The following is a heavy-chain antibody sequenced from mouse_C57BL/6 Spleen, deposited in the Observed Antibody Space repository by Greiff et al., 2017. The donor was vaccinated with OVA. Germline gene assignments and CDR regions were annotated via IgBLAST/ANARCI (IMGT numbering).Heavy chain of an antibody. Sequence: EVQLVESGPGLVKPSQSLSLTCSVTGYSITSGYYWNWIRQFPGNKLEWMGYISYDGSNNYNPSLKNRISITRDTSKNQFFLKLNSVTTEDTATYYCARGSSYDWYFDVWGTGTTVTVSS. CDR1: GYSITSGYY. J-gene: IGHJ1*03. D-gene: IGHD1-1*01. CDR2: ISYDGSN. V-gene: IGHV3-6*01. CDR3: ARGSSYDWYFDV.